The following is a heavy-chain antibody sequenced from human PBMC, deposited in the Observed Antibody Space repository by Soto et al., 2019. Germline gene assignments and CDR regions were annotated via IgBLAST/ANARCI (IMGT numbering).Heavy chain of an antibody. D-gene: IGHD3-16*01. Sequence: QVQLVESGGGVVQPGTSLRVSCVGSGFTFRSYVMHWVRQAPGKGLEWVALTSYDGSDKYYDDFVRGRFTISRDNSRNTVDLQMDSLSLEDTALYYCARWGTTGGLDVWGQGTLVSVSS. V-gene: IGHV3-30*19. CDR1: GFTFRSYV. CDR2: TSYDGSDK. CDR3: ARWGTTGGLDV. J-gene: IGHJ1*01.